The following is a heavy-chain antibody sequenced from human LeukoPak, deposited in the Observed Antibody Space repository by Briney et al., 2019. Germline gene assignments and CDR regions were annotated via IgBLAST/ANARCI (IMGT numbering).Heavy chain of an antibody. Sequence: GASVKVSCKASGYTFTGYYMHWVRQAPGQGLEWMGWINPNSGGTNYAQKFQGRVTMTRDTSTSTVYMELSSLRSEDSAVYYCARVQYSSSPRGTFDYWGQGTLVTVSA. J-gene: IGHJ4*02. CDR1: GYTFTGYY. CDR3: ARVQYSSSPRGTFDY. D-gene: IGHD6-6*01. CDR2: INPNSGGT. V-gene: IGHV1-2*02.